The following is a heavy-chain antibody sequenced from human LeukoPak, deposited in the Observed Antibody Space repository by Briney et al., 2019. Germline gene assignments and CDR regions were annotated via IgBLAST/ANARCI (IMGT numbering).Heavy chain of an antibody. Sequence: SETLSLTCTVSGGSISRKRFFWLWIRQPPGKGLEWIGSIYYGGSTYNNPSLRSRVTISVDTSKNQFSLKLRSVTAADTAVYCCAREYDPIDYWGQGTLVTVSS. CDR2: IYYGGST. D-gene: IGHD1-1*01. CDR3: AREYDPIDY. J-gene: IGHJ4*02. CDR1: GGSISRKRFF. V-gene: IGHV4-39*02.